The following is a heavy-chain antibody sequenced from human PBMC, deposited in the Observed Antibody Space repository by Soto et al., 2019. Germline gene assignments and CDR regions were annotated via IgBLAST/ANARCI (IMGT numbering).Heavy chain of an antibody. Sequence: TLSLTCTVSGGSISSGGYYWSWIRQHPGKGLEWIGYIYYSGSTYYNPSLKSRVTISVDTSKNQFSLKLSSVTAADTAVYYCARDRQYYDFLSGYYDYYYYGMDVWGQGTTVTVSS. CDR1: GGSISSGGYY. CDR3: ARDRQYYDFLSGYYDYYYYGMDV. J-gene: IGHJ6*02. D-gene: IGHD3-3*01. V-gene: IGHV4-31*03. CDR2: IYYSGST.